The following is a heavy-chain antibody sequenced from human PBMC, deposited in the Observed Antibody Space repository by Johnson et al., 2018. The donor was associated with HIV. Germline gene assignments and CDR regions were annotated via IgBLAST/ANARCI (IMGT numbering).Heavy chain of an antibody. CDR1: GFIFSTYG. V-gene: IGHV3-33*05. J-gene: IGHJ3*02. CDR2: ISYDGSNK. CDR3: ARDSGSYLPDAFDI. Sequence: QVQLVESGGGVVQPGRSVRLYCAASGFIFSTYGMHWVRQAPGKGLEWVAVISYDGSNKYYADSVKGRFTISRDNAKNSLYLQMNSLRAEDTAVYYCARDSGSYLPDAFDIWGQGTMVTVSS. D-gene: IGHD1-26*01.